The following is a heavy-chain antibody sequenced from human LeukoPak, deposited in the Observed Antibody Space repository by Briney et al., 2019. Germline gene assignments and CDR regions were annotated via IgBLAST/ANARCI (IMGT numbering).Heavy chain of an antibody. V-gene: IGHV1-69*04. CDR3: ARDGPSSTIFGVVIRSYGMDV. D-gene: IGHD3-3*01. J-gene: IGHJ6*02. Sequence: SVKVSCKASGGTFSSYAISWVRQAPGQGLEWMGRIIPILGIANYAQKFQGRVTITADKSTSTAYMELSSLRSEDTAVYYCARDGPSSTIFGVVIRSYGMDVWGQGTTVTVSS. CDR1: GGTFSSYA. CDR2: IIPILGIA.